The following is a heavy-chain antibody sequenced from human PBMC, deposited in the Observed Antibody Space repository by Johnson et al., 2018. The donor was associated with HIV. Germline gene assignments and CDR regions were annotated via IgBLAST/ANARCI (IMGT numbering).Heavy chain of an antibody. J-gene: IGHJ3*02. CDR3: SSPWYYDMYAFDI. D-gene: IGHD3-22*01. V-gene: IGHV3-48*03. CDR1: GFTFSSYA. CDR2: ISNSAITL. Sequence: VQLVESGGGVVQPGRSLRLSCAASGFTFSSYAMHWIRQAPGKGLEWLSSISNSAITLYYADSVKGRFSIARDNAKSSVYLQMNSLRAEDTAVYYCSSPWYYDMYAFDIWGQGTLVTVSS.